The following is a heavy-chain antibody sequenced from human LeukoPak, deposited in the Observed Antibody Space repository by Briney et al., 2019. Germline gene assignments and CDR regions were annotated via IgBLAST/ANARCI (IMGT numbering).Heavy chain of an antibody. CDR2: ISYDGSNK. Sequence: PGRSLRLSCAASGFTFSSYAMHWVRRAPGKGLEWVAVISYDGSNKYYADSVKGRFTISRDNSKNTLYLQMNSLRAEDTAVYYCARDQNGMYSSSCPDYWGQGTLVTVSS. CDR3: ARDQNGMYSSSCPDY. J-gene: IGHJ4*02. D-gene: IGHD6-13*01. V-gene: IGHV3-30*04. CDR1: GFTFSSYA.